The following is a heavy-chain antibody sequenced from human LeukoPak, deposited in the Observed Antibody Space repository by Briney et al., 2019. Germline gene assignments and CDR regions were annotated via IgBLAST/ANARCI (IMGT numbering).Heavy chain of an antibody. CDR2: IKQEGGEK. CDR1: EFTFSTYW. J-gene: IGHJ3*02. D-gene: IGHD2-15*01. V-gene: IGHV3-7*01. Sequence: GGSLRLSCAASEFTFSTYWMSWGRQAPGKGLEWGADIKQEGGEKYYVHSVKGRFTISRQNAKNSLFLQMNSLRAEDTAVYYCARHRSGGSQDDAFDIWGQGTMVTVSS. CDR3: ARHRSGGSQDDAFDI.